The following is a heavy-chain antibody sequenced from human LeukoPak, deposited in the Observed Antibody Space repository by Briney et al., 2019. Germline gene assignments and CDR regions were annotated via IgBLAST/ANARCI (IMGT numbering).Heavy chain of an antibody. CDR1: GGAINSGHF. D-gene: IGHD3-16*01. V-gene: IGHV4-31*03. J-gene: IGHJ4*02. CDR3: ARGNDYFDY. CDR2: VSYTGIT. Sequence: PSETLSFTCTVSGGAINSGHFWNWLRQTPGSGLEYLGYVSYTGITYYNPSLMSRVNMSVDTSKKQFSLTLTSVTAADTATYYCARGNDYFDYWGQGSLVTVSS.